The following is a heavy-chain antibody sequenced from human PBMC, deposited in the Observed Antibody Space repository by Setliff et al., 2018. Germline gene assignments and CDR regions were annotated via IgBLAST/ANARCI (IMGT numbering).Heavy chain of an antibody. D-gene: IGHD3-3*01. CDR2: MSHRGRT. J-gene: IGHJ3*02. Sequence: SETLSLTCGVSGVSINSGHYCGWIRQPPGKGLEWIVTMSHRGRTYYNPSLESRVTMSLDTSKNQFSLRLTYVAAADTAVYYCATPRRDDLDTPFDTFDIWGQGTMVTVSS. CDR3: ATPRRDDLDTPFDTFDI. CDR1: GVSINSGHY. V-gene: IGHV4-38-2*01.